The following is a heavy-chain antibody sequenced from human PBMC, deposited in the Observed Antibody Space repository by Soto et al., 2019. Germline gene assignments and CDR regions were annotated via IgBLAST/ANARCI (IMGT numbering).Heavy chain of an antibody. Sequence: GGSLRLSCAASGFTFSTYAMSWVRQAPGKGLEWVSAISGSDGSTYYADSVKDRFTISRDNSKNTLYLQMNSLRVEDTAVYYCARTLYGDNVDYWGQGTLVTVSS. CDR3: ARTLYGDNVDY. J-gene: IGHJ4*02. CDR2: ISGSDGST. V-gene: IGHV3-23*01. D-gene: IGHD4-17*01. CDR1: GFTFSTYA.